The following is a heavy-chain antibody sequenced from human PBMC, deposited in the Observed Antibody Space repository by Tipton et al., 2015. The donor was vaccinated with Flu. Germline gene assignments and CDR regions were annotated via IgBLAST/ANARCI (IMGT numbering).Heavy chain of an antibody. CDR3: ARHVDDYFWGDHPEILDS. D-gene: IGHD3-16*01. Sequence: VQLVQSGTEVKKSGEFLEISCKASGYNFATYWIGWVRQMPGKGLEWMGVIHPGDSITRYSPSFQGQVTISVDKSIGTAYLQWGSLKASDTAMYYCARHVDDYFWGDHPEILDSWGQGTLVSVSS. V-gene: IGHV5-51*01. CDR1: GYNFATYW. J-gene: IGHJ4*02. CDR2: IHPGDSIT.